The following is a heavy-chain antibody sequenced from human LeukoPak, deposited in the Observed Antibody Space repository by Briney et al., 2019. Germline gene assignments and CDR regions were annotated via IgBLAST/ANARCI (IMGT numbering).Heavy chain of an antibody. V-gene: IGHV1-69*04. CDR3: ARGHEGERGMIAALVYNWFDP. J-gene: IGHJ5*02. Sequence: ASVKVSCKASGGTFSSYAISWVRQAPGQGLEWMGRIIPILGIANYAQKFQGRVTITADKSTSTAYMELSSLRSEDTAVYYCARGHEGERGMIAALVYNWFDPWGQGTLVTVSS. CDR2: IIPILGIA. CDR1: GGTFSSYA. D-gene: IGHD6-13*01.